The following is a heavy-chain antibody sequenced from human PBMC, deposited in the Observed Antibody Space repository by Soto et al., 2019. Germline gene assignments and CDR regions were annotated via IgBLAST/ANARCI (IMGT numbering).Heavy chain of an antibody. CDR1: GFTFSSYA. Sequence: GGSLRLSCAASGFTFSSYAMHWVRQAPGKGLEWVAVISYDGSNKYYADSVKGRFTISRDNSKNTLYLQMNSLRAEDTAVYYCARRDKQWFGELLPFDYWGQGTLVTVSS. D-gene: IGHD3-10*01. CDR2: ISYDGSNK. V-gene: IGHV3-30-3*01. CDR3: ARRDKQWFGELLPFDY. J-gene: IGHJ4*02.